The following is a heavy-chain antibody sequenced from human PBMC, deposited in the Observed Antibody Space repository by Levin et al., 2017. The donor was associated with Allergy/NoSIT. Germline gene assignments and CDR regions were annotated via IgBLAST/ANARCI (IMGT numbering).Heavy chain of an antibody. CDR3: ASSYDSSGGAWGAFDI. CDR1: GGTFSSYA. D-gene: IGHD3-22*01. J-gene: IGHJ3*02. CDR2: IIPIFGTA. Sequence: KISCKASGGTFSSYAISWVRQAPGQGLEWMGGIIPIFGTANYAQKFQGRVTITADKSTSTAYMELSSLRSEDTAVYYCASSYDSSGGAWGAFDIWGQGTMVTVSS. V-gene: IGHV1-69*06.